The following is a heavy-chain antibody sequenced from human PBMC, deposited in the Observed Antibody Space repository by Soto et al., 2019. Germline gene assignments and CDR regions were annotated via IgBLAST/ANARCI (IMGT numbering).Heavy chain of an antibody. CDR3: ARSWADYGSGSYCWFDP. V-gene: IGHV4-39*01. J-gene: IGHJ5*02. D-gene: IGHD3-10*01. CDR1: GGSISSSSYY. Sequence: QLQLQESGPGLVKPSETLSLTCTVSGGSISSSSYYWGWIRQPPGKGLEWIGSIYYSGSTYYNPSLKSLVTISVDTSKNQFSLKLSSVTAADTAVYYCARSWADYGSGSYCWFDPWGQGTLVTVSS. CDR2: IYYSGST.